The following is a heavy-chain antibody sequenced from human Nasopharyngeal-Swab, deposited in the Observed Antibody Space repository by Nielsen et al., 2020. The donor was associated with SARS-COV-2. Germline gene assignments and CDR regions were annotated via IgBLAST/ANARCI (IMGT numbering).Heavy chain of an antibody. CDR2: INHSGST. CDR3: ARDYYDILTGYYRIDAFDI. CDR1: GGSFSGYY. V-gene: IGHV4-34*01. J-gene: IGHJ3*02. Sequence: SETLFLTCAVYGGSFSGYYWSWIRQPPGKGLEWIGEINHSGSTNYNPSLKSRVTISVDTSKNQFSLKLSSVTAADTAVYYCARDYYDILTGYYRIDAFDIWGQGTMVTVSS. D-gene: IGHD3-9*01.